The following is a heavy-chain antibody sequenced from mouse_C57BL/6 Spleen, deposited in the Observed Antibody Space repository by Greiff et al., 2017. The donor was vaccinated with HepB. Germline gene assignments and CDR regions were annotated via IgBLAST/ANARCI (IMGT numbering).Heavy chain of an antibody. Sequence: VQLQESGAELVKPGASVKISCKASGYAFSSYWMNWVKQRPGKGLEWIGQIYPGDGDTNYNGKFKGKATLTADKSSSTAYMQLSSLTSEDSAVYFCARWDSNYGGGAMDYWGQGTSVTVSS. CDR3: ARWDSNYGGGAMDY. V-gene: IGHV1-80*01. CDR1: GYAFSSYW. CDR2: IYPGDGDT. D-gene: IGHD2-5*01. J-gene: IGHJ4*01.